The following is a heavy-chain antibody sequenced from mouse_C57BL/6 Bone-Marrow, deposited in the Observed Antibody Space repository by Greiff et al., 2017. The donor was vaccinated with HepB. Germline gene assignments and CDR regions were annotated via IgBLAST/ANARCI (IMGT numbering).Heavy chain of an antibody. V-gene: IGHV1-81*01. CDR2: IYPRSGNT. D-gene: IGHD1-1*01. J-gene: IGHJ1*03. CDR3: ASPLITTVVATSYWYFDV. Sequence: QVQLKQSGAELARPGASVKLSCKASGYTFTSYGISWVKQRTGQGLEWIGEIYPRSGNTYYNEKFKGKAKLTADKSSSTAYMELRSLTSEDSAVYFCASPLITTVVATSYWYFDVWGTGTTVTVSS. CDR1: GYTFTSYG.